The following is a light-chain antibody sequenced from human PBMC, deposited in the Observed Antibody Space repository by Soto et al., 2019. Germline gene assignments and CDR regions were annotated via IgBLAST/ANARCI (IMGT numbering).Light chain of an antibody. V-gene: IGLV2-14*01. J-gene: IGLJ1*01. CDR3: ISYTPSVTYV. Sequence: SALTQPASVSGSPGQSITISCTGTSSDFGGYNYVSWYQQHPGKAPKLMISGVSNRPSGVSNRFSGSKSGNTASLTISGLQTEDEADYYCISYTPSVTYVFGTGTKLTVL. CDR2: GVS. CDR1: SSDFGGYNY.